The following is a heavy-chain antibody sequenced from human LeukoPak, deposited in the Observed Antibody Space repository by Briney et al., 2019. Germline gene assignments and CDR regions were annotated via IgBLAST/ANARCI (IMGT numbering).Heavy chain of an antibody. CDR2: IYYSGST. Sequence: SETLSLTCAVYGGSFSGYYWSWIRQPPGKGLEWIGYIYYSGSTYYNPSLKSRVTISVDTSKNQFSLKLSSVTAADTAVYYCARGPYCSGGSCYPPEDDAFDIWGQGTMVTVSS. CDR1: GGSFSGYY. CDR3: ARGPYCSGGSCYPPEDDAFDI. V-gene: IGHV4-34*09. J-gene: IGHJ3*02. D-gene: IGHD2-15*01.